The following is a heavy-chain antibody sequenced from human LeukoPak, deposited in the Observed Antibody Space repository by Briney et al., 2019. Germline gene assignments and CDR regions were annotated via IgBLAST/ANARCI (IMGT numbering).Heavy chain of an antibody. CDR3: TRVVNGGHFDY. J-gene: IGHJ4*02. Sequence: SETLSLTCAVYGGSFSGYYWSWIRQPPGKGLEWIGEINHSGSTNYNPSLKSRVTISVDTSKNQFSLKLSSVTAADTAVYFCTRVVNGGHFDYWGQGTLVTVSS. D-gene: IGHD2-8*01. V-gene: IGHV4-34*01. CDR1: GGSFSGYY. CDR2: INHSGST.